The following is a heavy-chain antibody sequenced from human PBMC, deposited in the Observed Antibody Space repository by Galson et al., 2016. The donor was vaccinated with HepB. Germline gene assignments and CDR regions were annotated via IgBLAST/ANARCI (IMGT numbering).Heavy chain of an antibody. CDR2: VSHTGGT. Sequence: SETLSLTCGVNGGSFTNYYWSWVRQPPGKGLEWLGEVSHTGGTNYNPSLKGRVTISVDTSRNNFSLKLNSVTAADTAIYYCTRGVVYCSGGTCFPGSNWFDPWGQGTLVTVSS. V-gene: IGHV4-34*01. CDR3: TRGVVYCSGGTCFPGSNWFDP. CDR1: GGSFTNYY. J-gene: IGHJ5*02. D-gene: IGHD2-15*01.